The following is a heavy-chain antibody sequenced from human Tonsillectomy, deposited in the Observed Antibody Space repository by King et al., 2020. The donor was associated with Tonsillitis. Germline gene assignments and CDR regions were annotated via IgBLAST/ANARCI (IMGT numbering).Heavy chain of an antibody. D-gene: IGHD6-19*01. Sequence: VQLVESGRNLVQPGGSLRLSCAASGFTFSSYAMSWVRQAPGKGLEWVSGISGSGGSRYYADSVKGRFTISRDNSKNMLYLQMNSLRAEDTAVYFCAKEAVAPIYWYFDLWGRGTLVTVSS. CDR3: AKEAVAPIYWYFDL. CDR2: ISGSGGSR. V-gene: IGHV3-23*04. CDR1: GFTFSSYA. J-gene: IGHJ2*01.